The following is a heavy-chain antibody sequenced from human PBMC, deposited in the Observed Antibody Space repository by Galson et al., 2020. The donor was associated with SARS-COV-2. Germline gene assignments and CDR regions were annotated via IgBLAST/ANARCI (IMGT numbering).Heavy chain of an antibody. CDR2: IYYSGST. CDR1: GGSISSGGYY. D-gene: IGHD3-3*01. J-gene: IGHJ4*02. V-gene: IGHV4-31*03. Sequence: ETSETLSLTCTVSGGSISSGGYYWSWIRQHPGKGLEWIGYIYYSGSTYYNPSLKSRVTISVDTSKNQFSLKLSSVTAADTAVYYCARASRPIVGVVKHFDYWGQGTLVTVSS. CDR3: ARASRPIVGVVKHFDY.